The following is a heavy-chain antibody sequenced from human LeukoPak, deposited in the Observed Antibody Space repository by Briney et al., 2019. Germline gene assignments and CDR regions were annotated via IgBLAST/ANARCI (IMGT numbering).Heavy chain of an antibody. CDR1: RVTFSNYW. CDR3: ASHGDYDAFDI. Sequence: GSLRLSCAASRVTFSNYWMHWVRQAPGKGLVWVSRINSVGSSTSYADSVRGRFTISRDNARNTLYLQMNSLRAEDTAVYYCASHGDYDAFDIWGQGTMVTVSS. J-gene: IGHJ3*02. CDR2: INSVGSST. V-gene: IGHV3-74*01. D-gene: IGHD4-17*01.